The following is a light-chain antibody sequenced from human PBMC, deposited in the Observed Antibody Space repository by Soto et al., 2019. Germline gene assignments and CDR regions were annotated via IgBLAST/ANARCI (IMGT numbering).Light chain of an antibody. CDR2: GAS. CDR3: QQYGSSPTIT. Sequence: EIVLTQSPGTLSLSPGERATLSCRASQSVSSSYLAWYQQKPGQAPRLLIYGASSRATGIPYRFSGSGSGTDFTLTISRLEPEDVAVYYCQQYGSSPTITFGQGTRLEIK. CDR1: QSVSSSY. V-gene: IGKV3-20*01. J-gene: IGKJ5*01.